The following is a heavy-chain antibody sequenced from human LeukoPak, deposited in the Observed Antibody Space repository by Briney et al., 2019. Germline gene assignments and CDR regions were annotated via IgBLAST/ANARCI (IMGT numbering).Heavy chain of an antibody. CDR1: GGSISSGSYY. CDR2: IYTRGST. CDR3: AREMLSYYYYVDV. Sequence: SGTLSLTCAVSGGSISSGSYYWNWIRQPAGKGLEWIGRIYTRGSTNYNPSLKSRVTISVDTSKNQFSLKLSSVTAADTAVYYCAREMLSYYYYVDVWGKGTTVTISS. V-gene: IGHV4-61*02. J-gene: IGHJ6*03. D-gene: IGHD2-8*01.